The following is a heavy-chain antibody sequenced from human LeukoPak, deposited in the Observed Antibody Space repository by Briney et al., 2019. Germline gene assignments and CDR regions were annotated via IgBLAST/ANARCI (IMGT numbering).Heavy chain of an antibody. D-gene: IGHD4-11*01. V-gene: IGHV3-53*01. CDR1: GFTVSSNY. CDR2: IYSGGST. Sequence: GGSLRLSCAASGFTVSSNYMSWVRQAPGKGLEWVSVIYSGGSTYYADSVKGRFTISRDNSKNTLYLQMNSLRAEDTAVYYCASLTSYYYGTDVWGQGTTVTVSS. CDR3: ASLTSYYYGTDV. J-gene: IGHJ6*02.